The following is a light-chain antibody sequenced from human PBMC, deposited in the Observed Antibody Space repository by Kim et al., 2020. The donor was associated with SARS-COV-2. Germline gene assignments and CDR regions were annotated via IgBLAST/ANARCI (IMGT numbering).Light chain of an antibody. CDR2: GAS. CDR1: QSISST. Sequence: SVSPGDRATLSRRARQSISSTLACFQHNPGQAPRLLIYGASSRSTGVPARFSGSGSGTEFTLTFSSLQSEDFAVYYCQQYNHWPTFGGGTKVEI. J-gene: IGKJ4*01. CDR3: QQYNHWPT. V-gene: IGKV3-15*01.